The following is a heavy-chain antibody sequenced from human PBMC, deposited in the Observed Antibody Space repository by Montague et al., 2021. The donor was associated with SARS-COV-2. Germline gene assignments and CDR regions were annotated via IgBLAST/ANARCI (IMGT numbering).Heavy chain of an antibody. CDR1: GASFSGYH. D-gene: IGHD5-18*01. Sequence: SETLSLTCAVSGASFSGYHWTWIRQPPGRGLEWIGDVIYRGKTTYNPSLQSRLTMSVDTYKKQFSLRLISVTAADTAVYYCAKGAHNYGTRGLRRGWFDPWGQGTLVTVSS. CDR3: AKGAHNYGTRGLRRGWFDP. J-gene: IGHJ5*02. CDR2: VIYRGKT. V-gene: IGHV4-34*01.